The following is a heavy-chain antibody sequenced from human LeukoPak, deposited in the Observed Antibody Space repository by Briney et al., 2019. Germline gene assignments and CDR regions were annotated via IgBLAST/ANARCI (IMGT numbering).Heavy chain of an antibody. CDR1: GFTFSSYS. Sequence: GGSLRLSCAASGFTFSSYSMNWVRQAPGKGLEWVSSISSSSSYIYYADSVKGRFTISRDNAKNSLYLQMNSLRAEDTAVYYCARGTGVGATSDFDYWGQGTLVTVSS. V-gene: IGHV3-21*01. CDR3: ARGTGVGATSDFDY. J-gene: IGHJ4*02. CDR2: ISSSSSYI. D-gene: IGHD1-26*01.